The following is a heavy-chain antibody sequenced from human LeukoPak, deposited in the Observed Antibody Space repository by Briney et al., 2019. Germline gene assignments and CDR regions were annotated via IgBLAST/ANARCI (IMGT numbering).Heavy chain of an antibody. D-gene: IGHD3-10*01. CDR3: ASRYGSGSQHPFDY. Sequence: PGGSLRLSCAASGFSFSSYAMSWVRQAPGKGLEWVSAISGRGGSTYYADSVKGRITISRDNSKNTLHLQMKSLRAEDTPVYYCASRYGSGSQHPFDYWGQGTLVTVSS. CDR2: ISGRGGST. J-gene: IGHJ4*02. V-gene: IGHV3-23*01. CDR1: GFSFSSYA.